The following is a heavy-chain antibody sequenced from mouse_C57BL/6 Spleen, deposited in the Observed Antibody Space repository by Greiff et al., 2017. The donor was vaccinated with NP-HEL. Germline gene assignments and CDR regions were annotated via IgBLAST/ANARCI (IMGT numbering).Heavy chain of an antibody. CDR2: INPNNGGT. CDR1: GYTFTDYN. D-gene: IGHD3-2*02. Sequence: EVQLVESGPELVKPGASVKIPCKASGYTFTDYNMDWVKQSHGKSLEWIGDINPNNGGTIYNQKFKGKATLTVDKSSSTAYMELRRLTSEDTAVYYCAREAQALPMDYWGQGTSVTVSS. CDR3: AREAQALPMDY. V-gene: IGHV1-18*01. J-gene: IGHJ4*01.